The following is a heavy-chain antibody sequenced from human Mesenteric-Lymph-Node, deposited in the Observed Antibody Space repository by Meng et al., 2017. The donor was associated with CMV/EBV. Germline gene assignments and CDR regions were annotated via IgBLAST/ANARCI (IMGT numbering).Heavy chain of an antibody. J-gene: IGHJ4*02. D-gene: IGHD6-13*01. V-gene: IGHV7-4-1*02. CDR3: ARGYSSWYKSGDY. CDR2: INTNPGNP. CDR1: GNTFTKYA. Sequence: CKASGNTFTKYAMNWVRQAPGQGLEWMGWINTNPGNPAYAQGFSGRFAFSLDTSVSTAYLQISSLKAEDTAVYYCARGYSSWYKSGDYWGQGTLVTVSS.